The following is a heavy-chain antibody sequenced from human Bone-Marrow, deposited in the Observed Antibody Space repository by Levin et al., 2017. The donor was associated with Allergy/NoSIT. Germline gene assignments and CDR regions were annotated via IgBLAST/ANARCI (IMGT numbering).Heavy chain of an antibody. CDR1: GFSFSDYD. V-gene: IGHV3-13*01. J-gene: IGHJ3*02. D-gene: IGHD6-19*01. CDR2: IGTTGDA. Sequence: GGSLRLSCAASGFSFSDYDMHWARQVIGKGLEWVSAIGTTGDAYYPDSAKGRFTISRENAKNSLYLQLNSLRAGDTALYFCARASSGWYDALDMWGKGTMVIVSS. CDR3: ARASSGWYDALDM.